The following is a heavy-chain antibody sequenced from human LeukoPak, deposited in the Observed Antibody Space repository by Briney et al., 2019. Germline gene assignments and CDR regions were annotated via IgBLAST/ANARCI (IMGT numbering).Heavy chain of an antibody. Sequence: GESLRLSCAASGFSFSHVWMTWVRQAPGKGLEWVGHIKNKADGGAADYAAPAKGRFTISRDDSKDMLYLQMDSLRTEDTAVYFCTLLCSGGSCSFWGQGTRVTVSS. D-gene: IGHD2-15*01. CDR2: IKNKADGGAA. CDR1: GFSFSHVW. J-gene: IGHJ4*02. CDR3: TLLCSGGSCSF. V-gene: IGHV3-15*01.